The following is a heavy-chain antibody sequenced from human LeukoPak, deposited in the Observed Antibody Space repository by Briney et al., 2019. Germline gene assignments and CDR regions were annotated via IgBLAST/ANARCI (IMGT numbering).Heavy chain of an antibody. V-gene: IGHV4-34*01. D-gene: IGHD3-22*01. CDR1: GGSFSGYY. CDR2: INHSGST. J-gene: IGHJ4*02. Sequence: PSETLSLTCAVCGGSFSGYYWSWIRQPPGKGLEWIGEINHSGSTNYNPSLKSRVTISVDTSKNQFSLKLSSVTAADTAVYYCARGPPSGYYLLPLDYWGQGTLVTVSS. CDR3: ARGPPSGYYLLPLDY.